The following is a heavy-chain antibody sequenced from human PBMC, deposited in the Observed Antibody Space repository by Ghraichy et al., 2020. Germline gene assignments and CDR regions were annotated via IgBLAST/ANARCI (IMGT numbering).Heavy chain of an antibody. V-gene: IGHV1-3*01. Sequence: ASVKVSCKASGYTFTSYAMHWVRQAPGQRLEWMGWINAGNGNTKYSQKFQGRVTITRDTSASTAYMELSSLRSEDTAVYYCAREYDILTGYSNWFDPWGQGTLVTVSS. D-gene: IGHD3-9*01. CDR3: AREYDILTGYSNWFDP. J-gene: IGHJ5*02. CDR1: GYTFTSYA. CDR2: INAGNGNT.